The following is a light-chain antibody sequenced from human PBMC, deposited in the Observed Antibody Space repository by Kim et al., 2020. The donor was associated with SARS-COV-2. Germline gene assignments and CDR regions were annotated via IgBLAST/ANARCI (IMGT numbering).Light chain of an antibody. CDR2: RNN. J-gene: IGLJ3*02. Sequence: GQRVTISSSRRRSNVGSNYECLYPQLPGTAPKLLIYRNNQRPSGRPDRFSGSKSGTSASLAISGLRSEDEADYYCAAWDDSLSAWVFGGGTQLTVL. CDR3: AAWDDSLSAWV. CDR1: RSNVGSNY. V-gene: IGLV1-47*01.